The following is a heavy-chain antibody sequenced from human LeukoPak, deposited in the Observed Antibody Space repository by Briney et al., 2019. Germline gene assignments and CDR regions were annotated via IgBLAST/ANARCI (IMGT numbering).Heavy chain of an antibody. D-gene: IGHD3-3*01. Sequence: GGSLRLSCAASGFTFSSYCMTWVRQAPGKGLEWVAKINPDRSEKYYVHYVKGRFTISRDNAKNSVYLQMNSLRAEDTAVYYCAQDFWSGYSIYYMDVWGKGTTVTVSS. CDR2: INPDRSEK. CDR1: GFTFSSYC. V-gene: IGHV3-7*01. J-gene: IGHJ6*03. CDR3: AQDFWSGYSIYYMDV.